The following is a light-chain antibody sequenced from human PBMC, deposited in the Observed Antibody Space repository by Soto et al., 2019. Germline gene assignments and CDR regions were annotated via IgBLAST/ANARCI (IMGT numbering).Light chain of an antibody. CDR3: QQYGSSYT. Sequence: ENVLTQSPGTLSLSPGERATLSCRASQSVRTNDLAWYQQKPGQAPRLLVYGAFNRVPGIPDRFSGSGSWTDFTLTISRLEPEDFVVYYCQQYGSSYTFGQGTKLEIK. V-gene: IGKV3-20*01. CDR2: GAF. CDR1: QSVRTND. J-gene: IGKJ2*01.